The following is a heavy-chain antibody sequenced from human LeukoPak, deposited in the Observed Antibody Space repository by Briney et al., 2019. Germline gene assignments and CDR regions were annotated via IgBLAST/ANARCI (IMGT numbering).Heavy chain of an antibody. CDR1: GFTFSSYG. J-gene: IGHJ4*02. V-gene: IGHV3-30*02. CDR3: AKDKDYGDYVFDY. D-gene: IGHD4-17*01. Sequence: GGSLRLSCAASGFTFSSYGMHWVSQAQGKGLERGAFIRYDGSNKYYAASVKGRFTISRDNSKNTLYLQMNSLRAEDTAVYYCAKDKDYGDYVFDYWGQGTLVTVSS. CDR2: IRYDGSNK.